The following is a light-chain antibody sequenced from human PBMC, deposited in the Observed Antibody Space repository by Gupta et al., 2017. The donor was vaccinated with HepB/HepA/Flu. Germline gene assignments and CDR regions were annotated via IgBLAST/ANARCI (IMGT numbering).Light chain of an antibody. V-gene: IGKV3-15*01. CDR2: GAS. CDR3: QQNNNWLSLT. CDR1: QSVSSN. J-gene: IGKJ4*01. Sequence: EIVMTQSPATLSVSPGERATLSCRASQSVSSNLAWYQQKPGQAPRLLIYGASTRATGIPARLSGSGYGIEFTLTISIRQSEDFAVYYCQQNNNWLSLTFGGGTKVEIK.